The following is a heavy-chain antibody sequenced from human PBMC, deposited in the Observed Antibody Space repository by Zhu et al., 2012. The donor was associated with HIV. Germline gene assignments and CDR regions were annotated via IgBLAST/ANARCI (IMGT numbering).Heavy chain of an antibody. CDR2: IYYSGGT. J-gene: IGHJ4*02. Sequence: QVQLQESGPGLVKPSQTLSLTCTVSGGSISSGDYYWNWIRQPPGKGLEWIGFIYYSGGTYYNASLKSRLSISVDTSKNQFFLKLTPVTATDTAFYYCARARYSSSWSNDYWGQGTLVTVSS. CDR3: ARARYSSSWSNDY. V-gene: IGHV4-30-4*08. D-gene: IGHD6-13*01. CDR1: GGSISSGDYY.